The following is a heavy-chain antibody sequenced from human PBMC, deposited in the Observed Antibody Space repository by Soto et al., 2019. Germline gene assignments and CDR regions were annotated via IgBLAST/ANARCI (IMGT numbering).Heavy chain of an antibody. J-gene: IGHJ5*02. CDR2: INPYSGGA. Sequence: ASVKVSCKASGYTFTGYFMHWVRQAPGQGLEWMGWINPYSGGADYAQSFQGRVTMTRDTSISTVYMELSRLRFDDTAVYYCASVIRGAYYNSPLDTWGQGTVVTVSS. V-gene: IGHV1-2*02. CDR3: ASVIRGAYYNSPLDT. D-gene: IGHD3-10*01. CDR1: GYTFTGYF.